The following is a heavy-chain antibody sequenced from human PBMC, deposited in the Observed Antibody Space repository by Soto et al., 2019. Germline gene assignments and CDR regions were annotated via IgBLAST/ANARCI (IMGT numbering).Heavy chain of an antibody. V-gene: IGHV3-48*03. CDR3: ARGLGSSTYYYYYGMDV. J-gene: IGHJ6*02. CDR1: GFTFSSYE. D-gene: IGHD6-6*01. CDR2: ISSSGSTI. Sequence: GGSLRLSCAASGFTFSSYEMNWVRQAPGKGLEWVSYISSSGSTIYYADSVKGRFTISRDNAKNSLYLQMNSLRAEDTAVYYCARGLGSSTYYYYYGMDVWGQGTTVTVSS.